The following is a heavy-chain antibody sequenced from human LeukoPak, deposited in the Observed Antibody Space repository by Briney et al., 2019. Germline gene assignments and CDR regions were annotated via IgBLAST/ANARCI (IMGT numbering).Heavy chain of an antibody. V-gene: IGHV1-69*02. CDR1: GGTFSSYT. Sequence: ASVKVSCKASGGTFSSYTISWVRQAPGQGLEWMGRIIPILGIANYAQKFQGRVTITADKSTSTAYMELSSLRSEDTAVYYCASCFWSGYKSSYHYGMDVWGQGTTVTVSS. CDR2: IIPILGIA. J-gene: IGHJ6*02. D-gene: IGHD3-3*01. CDR3: ASCFWSGYKSSYHYGMDV.